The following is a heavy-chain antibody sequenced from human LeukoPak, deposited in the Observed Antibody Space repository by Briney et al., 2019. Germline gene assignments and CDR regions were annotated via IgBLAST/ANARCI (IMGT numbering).Heavy chain of an antibody. CDR1: GFTFSSYS. Sequence: GGSLRLSCAASGFTFSSYSMNWVRQAPGKGLGWVSSISSSSSYIYYADSVKGRFTISRDNAKNSLYLQMNSLRAEDTAVYYCARGGLAARRIDYWGQGTLVTVSS. CDR2: ISSSSSYI. CDR3: ARGGLAARRIDY. V-gene: IGHV3-21*01. D-gene: IGHD6-13*01. J-gene: IGHJ4*02.